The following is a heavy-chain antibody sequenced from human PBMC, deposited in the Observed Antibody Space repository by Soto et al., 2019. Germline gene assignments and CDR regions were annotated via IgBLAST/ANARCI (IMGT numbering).Heavy chain of an antibody. CDR3: ARLAVAGRMDAFDI. CDR1: GGSVSSGSYY. Sequence: QVQLQESGPGLVKPSETLSLTCTVSGGSVSSGSYYWSWIRQPPGKGLEWIGYIYYSGSTNYNPSLKSRVTISVDTSKNQFSLKLSSVTAADTAVYYCARLAVAGRMDAFDIWGQGTMVTVSS. D-gene: IGHD6-19*01. J-gene: IGHJ3*02. V-gene: IGHV4-61*01. CDR2: IYYSGST.